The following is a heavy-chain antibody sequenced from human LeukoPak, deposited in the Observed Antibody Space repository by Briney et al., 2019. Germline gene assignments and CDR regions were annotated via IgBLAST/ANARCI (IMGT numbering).Heavy chain of an antibody. V-gene: IGHV3-23*01. Sequence: GGSLRLSCTASGFTFSSYTMTWVRQAPGKGLKWVSTITTGDGNTYYADSVKGRFTVSRDDSKNSLYLQMNSLRAEDTAVYYCAKDGGLWVSAHWGDSWGRGTLVTVSS. CDR3: AKDGGLWVSAHWGDS. J-gene: IGHJ4*02. CDR1: GFTFSSYT. CDR2: ITTGDGNT. D-gene: IGHD7-27*01.